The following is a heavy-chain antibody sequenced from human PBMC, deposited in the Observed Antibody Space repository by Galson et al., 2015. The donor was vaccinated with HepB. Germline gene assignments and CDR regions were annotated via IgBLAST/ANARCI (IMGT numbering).Heavy chain of an antibody. J-gene: IGHJ6*02. CDR3: VGIYYYYYGMDV. CDR2: ISSSSSYT. Sequence: SLRLSCAASGFTFSDYYMSWIRQAPGKGLEWVSYISSSSSYTNYADSVKGRFTISRDNAKNSLYLQMNSLRAEDTAVYYCVGIYYYYYGMDVWGQGTTVTVSS. D-gene: IGHD1-14*01. V-gene: IGHV3-11*06. CDR1: GFTFSDYY.